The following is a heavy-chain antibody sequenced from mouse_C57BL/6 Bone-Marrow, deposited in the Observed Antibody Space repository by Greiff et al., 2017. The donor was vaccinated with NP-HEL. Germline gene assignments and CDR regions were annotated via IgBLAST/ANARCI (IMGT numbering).Heavy chain of an antibody. CDR2: INPNNGGT. CDR3: ARLYYGSFHWYFDV. J-gene: IGHJ1*03. Sequence: VQLQQSGPELVKPGASVKISCKASGYTFTDYYMNWVKQSHGKSLEWIGDINPNNGGTSYNQKFKGKATLTVDKSSSTAYMELRSLTSEDSAVYDCARLYYGSFHWYFDVWGTGTTVTVSS. CDR1: GYTFTDYY. V-gene: IGHV1-26*01. D-gene: IGHD1-1*01.